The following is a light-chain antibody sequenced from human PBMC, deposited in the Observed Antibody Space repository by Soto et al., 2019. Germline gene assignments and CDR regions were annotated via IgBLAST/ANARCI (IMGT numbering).Light chain of an antibody. CDR2: GAS. CDR1: QSISSN. Sequence: EIVMTQSPATLSVSPGERATLSCMTSQSISSNLALYQQKPGQAPRLLIYGASTRATGIPARFSGSGSGTEFTLTISSLQSEDFALYYCQQYNDWPWTFGQGTKVDIK. CDR3: QQYNDWPWT. V-gene: IGKV3-15*01. J-gene: IGKJ1*01.